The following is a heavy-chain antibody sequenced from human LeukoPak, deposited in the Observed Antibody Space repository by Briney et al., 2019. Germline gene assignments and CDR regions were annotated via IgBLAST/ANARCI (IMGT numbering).Heavy chain of an antibody. CDR1: GFTFNYYA. CDR2: ISSDGGST. V-gene: IGHV3-64*01. Sequence: GGSLRLSCAASGFTFNYYAMHWVRQAPGKGLEYVSAISSDGGSTYYANSVKGRFTISRDNSKNMLYLQMGSLRAEDMAVYYCARWVSTSYDAFDIWGQGTMATVSS. D-gene: IGHD6-6*01. J-gene: IGHJ3*02. CDR3: ARWVSTSYDAFDI.